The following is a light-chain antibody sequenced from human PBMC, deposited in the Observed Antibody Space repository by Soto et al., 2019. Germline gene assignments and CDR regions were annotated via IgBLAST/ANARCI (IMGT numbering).Light chain of an antibody. CDR1: SSDVGAYNY. J-gene: IGLJ3*02. V-gene: IGLV2-14*01. CDR2: EVS. CDR3: ASYTSSSTWV. Sequence: QSALTQPASLSGSPGQSITISCTGTSSDVGAYNYVSWYQQHPGKAPKLMIYEVSSRPSGVSNRFSGSKSGNTASLTISGLQAEDEADYYCASYTSSSTWVFGGGTKVTVL.